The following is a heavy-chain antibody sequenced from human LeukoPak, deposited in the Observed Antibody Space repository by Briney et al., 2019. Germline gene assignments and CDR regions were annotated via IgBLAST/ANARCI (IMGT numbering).Heavy chain of an antibody. Sequence: SETLSLPCAVYVRSFSGYYWSWLRQPPGKALEWIGEINDGGSTNYSPSLTSRVTLSVDTSKNQFFLRLNSVTAADTAVYYCARIGDGYNRPPDYWGQGTTVTVSS. CDR3: ARIGDGYNRPPDY. CDR2: INDGGST. J-gene: IGHJ4*02. D-gene: IGHD5-24*01. CDR1: VRSFSGYY. V-gene: IGHV4-34*01.